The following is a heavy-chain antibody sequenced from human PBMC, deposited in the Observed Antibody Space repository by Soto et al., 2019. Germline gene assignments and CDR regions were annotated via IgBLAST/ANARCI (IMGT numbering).Heavy chain of an antibody. V-gene: IGHV1-3*01. D-gene: IGHD2-2*01. CDR2: ISSSNGDI. Sequence: ASVKVSCKASGYTFTTYALHWLRQAPGQRLECMGWISSSNGDIKYSEKFQGRITITRDTSASTASMELSSLRSEDTAVYYCARADGTSWYANWGQGTLVTVSS. J-gene: IGHJ4*02. CDR3: ARADGTSWYAN. CDR1: GYTFTTYA.